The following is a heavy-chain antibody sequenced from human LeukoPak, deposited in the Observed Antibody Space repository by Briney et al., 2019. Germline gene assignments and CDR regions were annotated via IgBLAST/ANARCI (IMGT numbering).Heavy chain of an antibody. CDR3: ARAELPAAIKSGAFDI. J-gene: IGHJ3*02. V-gene: IGHV3-33*01. D-gene: IGHD2-2*01. Sequence: PGRSLRLSCAASGFTFCSYGMHWVRQAPGKGLEWVAVIWSDGSNKYYADSVKGRFTISRDNSKNTLYLQMNSLRAEDTAVYYCARAELPAAIKSGAFDIWGQGTMVTVSS. CDR2: IWSDGSNK. CDR1: GFTFCSYG.